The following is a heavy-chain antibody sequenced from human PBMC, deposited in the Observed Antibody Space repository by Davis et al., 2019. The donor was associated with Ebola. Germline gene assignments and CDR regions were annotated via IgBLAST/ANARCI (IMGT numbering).Heavy chain of an antibody. CDR3: AKARYSGSYWAWFDP. CDR2: INHSGST. Sequence: MPSETLSLTCAVYGGSFSGYYWSWIRQPPGKGLEWIGEINHSGSTNYNPSLKSRVTISVDTSKNQFSLKLSSVTAADTALYYCAKARYSGSYWAWFDPWGQGTLVTVSS. V-gene: IGHV4-34*01. J-gene: IGHJ5*02. D-gene: IGHD1-26*01. CDR1: GGSFSGYY.